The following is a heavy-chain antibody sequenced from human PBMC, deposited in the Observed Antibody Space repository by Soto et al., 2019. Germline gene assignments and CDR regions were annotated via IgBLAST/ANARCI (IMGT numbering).Heavy chain of an antibody. D-gene: IGHD7-27*01. CDR2: IYWDDDK. CDR1: GFSLSTSGVG. Sequence: QITLKESGPTLVKPTQTLTLTCTFSGFSLSTSGVGVGWIRQPPGKALEWLALIYWDDDKRYSPSLKSRLTIXKXXSKNQVVLTMTNMDPVDTATYYCAHLHPPNWVFDYWGQGTLVTVSS. V-gene: IGHV2-5*02. J-gene: IGHJ4*02. CDR3: AHLHPPNWVFDY.